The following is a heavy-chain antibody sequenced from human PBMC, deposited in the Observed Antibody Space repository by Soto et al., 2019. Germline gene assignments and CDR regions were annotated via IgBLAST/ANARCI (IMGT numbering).Heavy chain of an antibody. V-gene: IGHV3-7*05. J-gene: IGHJ3*02. CDR2: IKGDGSAK. CDR1: GFALGSSW. CDR3: ARDVSPGSGGYYLDAFDI. D-gene: IGHD6-25*01. Sequence: EVQLVESGGGLVQTGGSLRLSCAASGFALGSSWMTWVRQAPGKGLEWVVNIKGDGSAKSYLDSVRGRFTVSRDNAENSLFLQMNILRAEDTALYYCARDVSPGSGGYYLDAFDIWGHGTMLTVFS.